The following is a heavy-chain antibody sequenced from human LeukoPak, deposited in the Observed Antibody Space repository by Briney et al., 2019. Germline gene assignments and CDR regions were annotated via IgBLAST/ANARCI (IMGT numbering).Heavy chain of an antibody. D-gene: IGHD6-13*01. Sequence: SETLSLTCAVYGGSFSGYYWSWIRQPPGKGLEWIGEINHSGSTNYNPSLKSRVTISVDTSKNQFSLKLSSVTAADTAVYYCARLLRDQQLGPTSTVSHNDYWGQGTLVTVSS. CDR2: INHSGST. CDR3: ARLLRDQQLGPTSTVSHNDY. V-gene: IGHV4-34*01. CDR1: GGSFSGYY. J-gene: IGHJ4*02.